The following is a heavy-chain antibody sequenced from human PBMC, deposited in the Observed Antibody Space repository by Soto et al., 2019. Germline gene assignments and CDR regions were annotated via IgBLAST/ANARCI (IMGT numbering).Heavy chain of an antibody. CDR3: AKEQQPAGYYGMDV. CDR1: GFTFDDYT. D-gene: IGHD6-13*01. J-gene: IGHJ6*02. Sequence: EVQLVESGGVVVQPGGSLRLSCAASGFTFDDYTMHWVRQAPGKGLEWVSLISWDGGSTYYADSVKGRFTISRDNSKNSLYLQMNSLRTEDTALNYCAKEQQPAGYYGMDVWGQGTTVTVSS. CDR2: ISWDGGST. V-gene: IGHV3-43*01.